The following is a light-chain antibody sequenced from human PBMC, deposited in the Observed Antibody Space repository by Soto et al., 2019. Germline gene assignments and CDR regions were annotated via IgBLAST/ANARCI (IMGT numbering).Light chain of an antibody. CDR2: RAS. Sequence: DIQMTQSPSTLSASIGDTVTITCRTSQSVDTWLAWYQHKAGKAPKLLIYRASSLATGVPSRFSGSGSGTAFTLTITSLQPDDFATYYCQHYNDYSRVFRRGTQVEIK. J-gene: IGKJ4*02. CDR3: QHYNDYSRV. CDR1: QSVDTW. V-gene: IGKV1-5*03.